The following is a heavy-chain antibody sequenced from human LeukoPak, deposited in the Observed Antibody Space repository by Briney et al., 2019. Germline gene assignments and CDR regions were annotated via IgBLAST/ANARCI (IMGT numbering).Heavy chain of an antibody. D-gene: IGHD3-10*01. Sequence: PSETLSLTCAVYGGSFSGYYWSWIRQPPGKGLDWIGEINHSGSTNYNPSLKSRVTISVDTPKNQFSLKLSSVTAADTAVYYCARGTSYYGSGGSYYFDYWGQGTLVTVSS. CDR2: INHSGST. CDR1: GGSFSGYY. J-gene: IGHJ4*02. V-gene: IGHV4-34*01. CDR3: ARGTSYYGSGGSYYFDY.